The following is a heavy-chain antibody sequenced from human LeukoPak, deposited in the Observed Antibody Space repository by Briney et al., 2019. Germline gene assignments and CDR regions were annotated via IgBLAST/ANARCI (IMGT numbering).Heavy chain of an antibody. CDR1: GFTFSSYS. CDR3: ARDSIEGSGYSFDY. J-gene: IGHJ4*02. V-gene: IGHV3-48*04. CDR2: LSYSSSTI. D-gene: IGHD3-22*01. Sequence: GGSLGLSCAASGFTFSSYSMNWVRQAPGKGLEWVSYLSYSSSTIYYADSVKGRFTISRDNAKNALYLQMNSLRAEDTAVYYCARDSIEGSGYSFDYWGQGTLVTVSS.